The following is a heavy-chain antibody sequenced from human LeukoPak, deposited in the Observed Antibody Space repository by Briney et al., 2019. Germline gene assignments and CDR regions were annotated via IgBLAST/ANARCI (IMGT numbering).Heavy chain of an antibody. V-gene: IGHV3-48*03. CDR2: ISGSGSTI. CDR3: AREPNCYGAFDI. D-gene: IGHD2-21*01. J-gene: IGHJ3*02. CDR1: GFTFSSYE. Sequence: GGSLRLSCAVSGFTFSSYEMNWVRQAPGKGLEWVSYISGSGSTIYYADSVKGRFTISRDNAKNSLYLQMNSLRAEDTAVYYCAREPNCYGAFDIWGQGTMVTVSS.